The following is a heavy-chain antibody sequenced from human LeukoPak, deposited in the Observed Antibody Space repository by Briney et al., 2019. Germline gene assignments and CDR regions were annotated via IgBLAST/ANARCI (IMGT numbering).Heavy chain of an antibody. Sequence: GGSLRLSCAASGFTFSSYAMSWVRQAPGKGLEWVSAISGSGGSTYYADSVKGRFTISRDNAKNSLYLQMNSLRADDTAVYYCARDWNYGGGFDYWGHGTLVTVSS. CDR1: GFTFSSYA. D-gene: IGHD4-23*01. CDR2: ISGSGGST. CDR3: ARDWNYGGGFDY. J-gene: IGHJ4*03. V-gene: IGHV3-23*01.